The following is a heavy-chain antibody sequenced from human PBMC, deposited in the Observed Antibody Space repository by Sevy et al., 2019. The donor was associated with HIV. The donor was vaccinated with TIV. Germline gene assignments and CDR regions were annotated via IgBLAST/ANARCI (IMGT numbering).Heavy chain of an antibody. CDR1: GFDVNENY. V-gene: IGHV3-53*01. CDR3: ARERLVLAGGYYNYYFGMDV. Sequence: GGSLRLSCAASGFDVNENYMSWVRQAPGKGLEWVSILYSGDSGGCTYYAGSVKGRFTISRDNSQNTLYLQINSLRPEDTAVCYCARERLVLAGGYYNYYFGMDVWGQGTTVTVSS. CDR2: LYSGDSGGCT. D-gene: IGHD3-3*01. J-gene: IGHJ6*02.